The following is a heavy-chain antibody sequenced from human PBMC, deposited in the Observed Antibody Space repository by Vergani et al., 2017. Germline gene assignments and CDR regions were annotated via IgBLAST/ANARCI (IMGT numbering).Heavy chain of an antibody. Sequence: EVQLVESGGVVVQPGGSLRLSCAASGFTFDDYTMHWVRQAPGKGLEWVSTLSASDRRTHYADSVKGRFTISRDNSKNTLFLHMNSLRPEDTAVYYCARVEVGQWLNYFDFWGQGTLVTVSS. V-gene: IGHV3-43*01. J-gene: IGHJ4*02. CDR1: GFTFDDYT. D-gene: IGHD6-19*01. CDR3: ARVEVGQWLNYFDF. CDR2: LSASDRRT.